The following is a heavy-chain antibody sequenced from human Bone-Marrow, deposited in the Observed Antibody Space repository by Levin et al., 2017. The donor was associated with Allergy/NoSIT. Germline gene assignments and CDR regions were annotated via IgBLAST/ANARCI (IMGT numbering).Heavy chain of an antibody. CDR2: INHSGST. CDR3: ARVVEAVAAPDAFDI. Sequence: KSSETLSLTCAVYGGSFSGYYWSWIRQPPGKGLEWIGEINHSGSTNYNPSLKSRVTISVDTSKNQFSLKLSSVTAADTAVYYCARVVEAVAAPDAFDIWGQGTMVTVSS. CDR1: GGSFSGYY. D-gene: IGHD6-19*01. J-gene: IGHJ3*02. V-gene: IGHV4-34*01.